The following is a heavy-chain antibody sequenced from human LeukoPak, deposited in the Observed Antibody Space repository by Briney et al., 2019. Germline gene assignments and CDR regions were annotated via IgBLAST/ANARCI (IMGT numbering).Heavy chain of an antibody. Sequence: GGSLRLSCAASGFMFSSNWMSWVRLAPGKGLEWVANIKEDGTETYYVDSVKGRFTISRDNAKNSLYLQMNSLRVEDTAVYYCAKAHPTYFDYWGQGTLVTVSS. CDR1: GFMFSSNW. V-gene: IGHV3-7*03. CDR3: AKAHPTYFDY. J-gene: IGHJ4*02. CDR2: IKEDGTET.